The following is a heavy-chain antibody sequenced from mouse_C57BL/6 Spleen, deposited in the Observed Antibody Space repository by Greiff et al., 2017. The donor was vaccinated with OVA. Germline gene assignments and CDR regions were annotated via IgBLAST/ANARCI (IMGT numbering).Heavy chain of an antibody. Sequence: EVQRVESGPGMVKPSQSLSLTCTVTGYSITSGYDWHWIRHFPGNKLEWMGYISYSGSTNYNPSLKSRISITHDTSKNHFFLKLNSVTTEDTATYYCARGGSYDGLDYWGQGTTLTVSS. CDR1: GYSITSGYD. CDR2: ISYSGST. CDR3: ARGGSYDGLDY. V-gene: IGHV3-1*01. D-gene: IGHD2-3*01. J-gene: IGHJ2*01.